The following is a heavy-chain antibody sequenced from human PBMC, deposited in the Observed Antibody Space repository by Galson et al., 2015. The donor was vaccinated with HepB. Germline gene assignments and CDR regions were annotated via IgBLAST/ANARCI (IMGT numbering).Heavy chain of an antibody. Sequence: PALVKPTQTLTLTCTFSGFSLSTSGMCVSWIRQPPGKALEWLARIDWDDDKYYSTSLKTRLTISKDTSKNQVVLTMTNMDPVDTATYYCARISAGSGSYFLDYWGQGTLVTVSS. CDR1: GFSLSTSGMC. V-gene: IGHV2-70*11. CDR2: IDWDDDK. CDR3: ARISAGSGSYFLDY. J-gene: IGHJ4*02. D-gene: IGHD1-26*01.